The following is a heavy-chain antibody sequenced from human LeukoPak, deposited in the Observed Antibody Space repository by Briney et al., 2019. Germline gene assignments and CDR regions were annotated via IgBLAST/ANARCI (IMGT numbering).Heavy chain of an antibody. V-gene: IGHV4-4*07. CDR2: IYSTGST. Sequence: TSETLSLTCTVSVGSISSYYWGWIRQPAGKGLDWIGRIYSTGSTNYNPSLKSRVTMSVDTSKNQFSLRLRSVTAADTAVYYCARQIASAGTAGFDFWGQGALVTVSS. J-gene: IGHJ4*02. CDR1: VGSISSYY. CDR3: ARQIASAGTAGFDF. D-gene: IGHD6-13*01.